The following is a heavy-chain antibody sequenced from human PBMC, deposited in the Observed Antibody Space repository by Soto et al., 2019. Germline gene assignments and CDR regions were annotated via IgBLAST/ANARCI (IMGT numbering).Heavy chain of an antibody. CDR3: ARAINIFGVVADYYYDMDV. CDR1: GFTFSSYA. CDR2: ISYDGSNK. D-gene: IGHD3-3*02. V-gene: IGHV3-30-3*01. J-gene: IGHJ6*02. Sequence: PGGSLRLSCAASGFTFSSYAMHWVRQAPGKGLEWVAVISYDGSNKYYADSVKGRFTISRDNSKNTLYLQMNSLRAEDTAVYYCARAINIFGVVADYYYDMDVWGQGTTVTVSS.